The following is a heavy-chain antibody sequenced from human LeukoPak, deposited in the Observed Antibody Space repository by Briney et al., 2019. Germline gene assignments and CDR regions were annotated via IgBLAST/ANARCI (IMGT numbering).Heavy chain of an antibody. CDR1: GYALIDLS. D-gene: IGHD1-26*01. V-gene: IGHV1-24*01. Sequence: GASVKVSCKVFGYALIDLSMHWVRQVPGKGVEWMGGFQPGNGGTIYAQNFQGRVTMPEDTSTDTPYMELSGLSSDDTAVYYCATDQGGGSYWYYLDFWGQGTLVAVSS. CDR2: FQPGNGGT. CDR3: ATDQGGGSYWYYLDF. J-gene: IGHJ4*02.